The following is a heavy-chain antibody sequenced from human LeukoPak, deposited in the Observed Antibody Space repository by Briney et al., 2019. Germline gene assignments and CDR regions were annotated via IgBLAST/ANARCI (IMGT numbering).Heavy chain of an antibody. V-gene: IGHV7-4-1*02. D-gene: IGHD6-13*01. J-gene: IGHJ3*02. CDR1: GYTFTKYA. CDR3: ARVEYSSSNDALDI. Sequence: ASVKVSCKASGYTFTKYAMSWVRQAPGQGLEWMGWINTNTGNPTYAQGFTGRFVFSLDTSVSTAYLQISRLKSEDTAVYYCARVEYSSSNDALDIWGQGTMVTVSS. CDR2: INTNTGNP.